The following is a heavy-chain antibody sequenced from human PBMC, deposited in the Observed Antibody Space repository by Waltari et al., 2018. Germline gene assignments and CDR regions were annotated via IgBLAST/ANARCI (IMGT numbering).Heavy chain of an antibody. Sequence: QVRLQQWGAGLLKSSETLSLTCAVSGESFSAFYWSWIRQPPGKGLEWIGEINHSGSTNYNPSLKSRVTISVDRTRNQFSLNLNSVTAADTAVFYCARGRRLGYYYGLDVWGQGTTVTVSS. CDR2: INHSGST. J-gene: IGHJ6*02. D-gene: IGHD5-12*01. CDR3: ARGRRLGYYYGLDV. CDR1: GESFSAFY. V-gene: IGHV4-34*02.